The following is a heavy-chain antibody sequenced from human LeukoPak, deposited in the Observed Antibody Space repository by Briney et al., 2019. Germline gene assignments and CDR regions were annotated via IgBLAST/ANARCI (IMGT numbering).Heavy chain of an antibody. D-gene: IGHD4-17*01. Sequence: PGRSLRLSCAASGFTFSDYYMSWIRQAPGKALEWVSYVSSGSSTIYYADSVKGRFTVSRDNAKNSLYLQMNSLRAGDTAVYYCARARTINYGDVPSQNSYYYYMDVWGKGTTVTVSS. CDR3: ARARTINYGDVPSQNSYYYYMDV. V-gene: IGHV3-11*04. J-gene: IGHJ6*03. CDR1: GFTFSDYY. CDR2: VSSGSSTI.